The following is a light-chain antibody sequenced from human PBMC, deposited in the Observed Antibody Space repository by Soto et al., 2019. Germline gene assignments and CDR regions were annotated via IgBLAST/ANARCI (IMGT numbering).Light chain of an antibody. CDR1: QSVSSSY. V-gene: IGKV3-20*01. CDR2: GAS. J-gene: IGKJ4*01. CDR3: QEYDSSPLT. Sequence: EIVLTQAPGTLSLSPGERATLSCRASQSVSSSYLAWYQQKPGQAPRLLIYGASSRATGIPDRFSGSGSGTDFTLTISRLKPEDFAVYYCQEYDSSPLTFGGGNKVEIK.